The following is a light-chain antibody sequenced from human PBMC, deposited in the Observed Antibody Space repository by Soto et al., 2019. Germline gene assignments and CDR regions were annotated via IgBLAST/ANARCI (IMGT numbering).Light chain of an antibody. Sequence: DIQMTQSPSTLSASVGDRVTITCRASQTISSWLAWYQQKPGKAPKLLIYKASSLESGVPSRFSGSGSGTEFTLTISSLQPDDFATYYCQQYSSYPSLTFGGGTKVDIK. J-gene: IGKJ4*01. CDR3: QQYSSYPSLT. V-gene: IGKV1-5*03. CDR1: QTISSW. CDR2: KAS.